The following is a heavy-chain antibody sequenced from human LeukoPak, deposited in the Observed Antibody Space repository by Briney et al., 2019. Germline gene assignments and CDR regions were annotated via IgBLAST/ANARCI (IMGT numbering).Heavy chain of an antibody. D-gene: IGHD6-13*01. J-gene: IGHJ5*02. CDR2: IYYSGST. Sequence: PSETLSLTCTVSGGSVSSGSYYWSWIRQPPGKGLEWIGYIYYSGSTNYNPSLKSRVTISVDTSKNQFSLKLSSVTAADTAVYYCARDLGSSSWFERYNWFDPWGQGTLVTVSS. V-gene: IGHV4-61*01. CDR1: GGSVSSGSYY. CDR3: ARDLGSSSWFERYNWFDP.